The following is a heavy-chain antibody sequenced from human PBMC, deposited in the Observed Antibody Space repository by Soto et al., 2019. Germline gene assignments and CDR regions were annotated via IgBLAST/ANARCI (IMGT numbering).Heavy chain of an antibody. V-gene: IGHV1-18*01. CDR2: INTYNGNT. CDR1: GYTFTSYC. Sequence: ASVKVSCKASGYTFTSYCINWVRQAPGQGLEWMGWINTYNGNTNFAQRLQGRVTMTTEASTSTAYMELRSLRSDDTAVYYCARGSSPVDFDYWGQGTLVTVSS. D-gene: IGHD6-13*01. J-gene: IGHJ4*02. CDR3: ARGSSPVDFDY.